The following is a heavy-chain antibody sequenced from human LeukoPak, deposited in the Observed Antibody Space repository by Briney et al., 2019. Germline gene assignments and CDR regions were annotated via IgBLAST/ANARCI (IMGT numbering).Heavy chain of an antibody. CDR1: GFTFSSYW. CDR2: INEDGSII. CDR3: ARGKGGPFNY. D-gene: IGHD2-15*01. Sequence: GGSLRLSCAASGFTFSSYWMHWVRQAPGKGLEWVSRINEDGSIITYADSVKGRFTISRDNAKNTLYLQMNSLRAEDTAVYYCARGKGGPFNYWGQGTLVTVSS. V-gene: IGHV3-74*01. J-gene: IGHJ4*02.